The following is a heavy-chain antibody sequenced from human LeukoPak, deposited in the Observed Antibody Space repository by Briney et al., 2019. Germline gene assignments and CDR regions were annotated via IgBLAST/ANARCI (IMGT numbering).Heavy chain of an antibody. D-gene: IGHD6-13*01. CDR1: GFTFSSYA. Sequence: GGSLRLSCAASGFTFSSYAMSWVRQARGKGLEWVSAISGSGGSTHYADSVKGRFTISRDNSKNTLYLQMNSLRAEDTAVHYCAKDRAAASERVDYWGQGTLVTVSS. J-gene: IGHJ4*02. CDR2: ISGSGGST. V-gene: IGHV3-23*01. CDR3: AKDRAAASERVDY.